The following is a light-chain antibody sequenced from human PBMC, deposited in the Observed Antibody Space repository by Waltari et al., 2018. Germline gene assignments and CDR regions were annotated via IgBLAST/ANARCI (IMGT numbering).Light chain of an antibody. J-gene: IGLJ3*02. Sequence: QTVVTQEPSFSVSPGGTVTLTCGLSSGSVATSYYPSWYQQTPGQTPSTLIYSTNTRSAGVPDRFSGSILGNKAALTITGAHADDEYDYYCVLYMGSGIWVFGGGTKLTVL. CDR1: SGSVATSYY. CDR2: STN. V-gene: IGLV8-61*01. CDR3: VLYMGSGIWV.